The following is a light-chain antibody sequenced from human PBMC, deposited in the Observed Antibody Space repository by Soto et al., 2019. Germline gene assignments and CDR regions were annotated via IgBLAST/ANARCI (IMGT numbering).Light chain of an antibody. CDR3: SSYTTTSTYV. J-gene: IGLJ1*01. CDR1: SSDVGGYDY. CDR2: EVT. V-gene: IGLV2-14*01. Sequence: QSVLTQPASVSESPGQSVTISCTGTSSDVGGYDYVSWYQQHPGKAPKFMIYEVTNRPSGVSHRFSGSKSGNTASLTISGLQAEDEADYYCSSYTTTSTYVFGTGTKVTVL.